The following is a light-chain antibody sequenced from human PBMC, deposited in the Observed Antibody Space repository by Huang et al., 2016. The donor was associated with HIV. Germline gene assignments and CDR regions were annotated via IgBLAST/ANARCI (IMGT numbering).Light chain of an antibody. V-gene: IGKV1-33*01. CDR2: DAS. Sequence: DIQMTQSPSSLSASVGDRVTLTCQASQDISTYLNWYQQKPGKAPKRLIYDASSLGTGVPSRFSGSGSGTDVTFTISSLQPEDIATYYCQQYDNLPITFGGGTKVDIK. CDR3: QQYDNLPIT. J-gene: IGKJ4*01. CDR1: QDISTY.